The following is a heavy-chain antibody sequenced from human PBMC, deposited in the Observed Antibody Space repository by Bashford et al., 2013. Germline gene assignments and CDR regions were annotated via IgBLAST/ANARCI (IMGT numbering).Heavy chain of an antibody. D-gene: IGHD2-21*01. V-gene: IGHV1-69*13. Sequence: SVKVSCKASGGTFSSYAISWVRQAPGQGLEWMGGIIPIFGTANYAQKFQGRVTITADESTSTAYMELSSLRSEDTAVYYCAILTTTTLAYCGGDCPDIDYVGPGNPGHRLL. CDR2: IIPIFGTA. CDR3: AILTTTTLAYCGGDCPDIDY. J-gene: IGHJ4*02. CDR1: GGTFSSYA.